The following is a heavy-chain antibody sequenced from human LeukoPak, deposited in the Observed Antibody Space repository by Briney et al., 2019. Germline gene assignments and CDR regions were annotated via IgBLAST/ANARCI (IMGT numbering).Heavy chain of an antibody. J-gene: IGHJ4*02. V-gene: IGHV4-61*02. CDR2: IYTSGST. CDR1: GGPISSGSYY. Sequence: PSQTLSLTCTVSGGPISSGSYYWSWIRQPAGKGLEWIGRIYTSGSTNYNPSLKSRVTISVDTSKNQFSLKLSSVTAADTAVYYCAREDIVGASPFDYWGQGTLVTVSS. D-gene: IGHD1-26*01. CDR3: AREDIVGASPFDY.